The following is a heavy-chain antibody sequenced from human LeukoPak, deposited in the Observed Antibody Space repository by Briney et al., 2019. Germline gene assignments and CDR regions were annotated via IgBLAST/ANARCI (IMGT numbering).Heavy chain of an antibody. J-gene: IGHJ4*02. D-gene: IGHD6-19*01. V-gene: IGHV3-23*01. CDR2: ISDSGGNT. CDR1: GFTFSSYA. CDR3: AKDGVWQSYYFDY. Sequence: PGGSLRLSCAASGFTFSSYAMSWVRPAPGKGLEWVSPISDSGGNTYYADSGKGRFTISRDNSKNTLYLQMNSLRAEDTAVYYCAKDGVWQSYYFDYWGQGTLVTVSS.